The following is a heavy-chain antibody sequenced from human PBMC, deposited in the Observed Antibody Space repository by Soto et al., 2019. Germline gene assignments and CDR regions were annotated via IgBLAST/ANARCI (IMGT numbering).Heavy chain of an antibody. Sequence: SVRVSCKAAGYTFTSYGISWVRQAPGQGLEWMGWISAYNGNTNYAQKLQGRVTMTTDTSTSTAYMELRSLRSDDTAVYYCARAPRGYSYETDPSGQGTLVTVSS. CDR1: GYTFTSYG. V-gene: IGHV1-18*01. D-gene: IGHD5-18*01. CDR3: ARAPRGYSYETDP. CDR2: ISAYNGNT. J-gene: IGHJ5*02.